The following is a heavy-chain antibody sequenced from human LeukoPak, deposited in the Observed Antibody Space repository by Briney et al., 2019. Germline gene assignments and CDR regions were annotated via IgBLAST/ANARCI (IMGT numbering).Heavy chain of an antibody. CDR1: GFTFSSYA. J-gene: IGHJ4*02. D-gene: IGHD2-15*01. V-gene: IGHV3-23*01. CDR3: AKDMMTDIVVVVAATIPDY. CDR2: ISGSGGST. Sequence: GGSPRLSCAASGFTFSSYAMSWVRQAPGKGLEWVSAISGSGGSTYYADSVKGRFTISRDNSKNTLYLQMNSLRAEDTAVYYCAKDMMTDIVVVVAATIPDYWGQGTLVTVSS.